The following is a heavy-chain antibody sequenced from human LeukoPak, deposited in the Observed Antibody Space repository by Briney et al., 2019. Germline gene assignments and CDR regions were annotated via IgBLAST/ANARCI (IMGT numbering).Heavy chain of an antibody. CDR1: GGSISSYG. V-gene: IGHV4-59*12. D-gene: IGHD4-23*01. CDR2: VSYSGST. CDR3: AREGYGGNVNGFDY. J-gene: IGHJ4*02. Sequence: SETLSLTCTVSGGSISSYGWSWIRQPPGKGLEWIGYVSYSGSTNYNPSLKSRVTISLDTSKNQFSLKLSSVTAADTAVYYCAREGYGGNVNGFDYWGQGTLVTVSS.